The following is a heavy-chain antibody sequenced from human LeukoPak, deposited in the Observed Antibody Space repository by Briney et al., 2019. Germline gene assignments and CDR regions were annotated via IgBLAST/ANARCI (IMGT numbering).Heavy chain of an antibody. CDR2: IYHSGST. CDR3: ASYSIAAALNFDY. V-gene: IGHV4-30-2*01. D-gene: IGHD6-13*01. Sequence: SQTLSLTCTVSGGSISSGGYYWSWIRQPPGKGLEWIGYIYHSGSTYYNPSLKSRVTISVDRSKNQFSLKLSSVTAADTAVYYCASYSIAAALNFDYWGQGTLVTVSS. CDR1: GGSISSGGYY. J-gene: IGHJ4*02.